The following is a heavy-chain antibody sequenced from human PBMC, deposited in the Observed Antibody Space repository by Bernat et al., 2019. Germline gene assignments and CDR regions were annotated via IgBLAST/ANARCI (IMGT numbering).Heavy chain of an antibody. V-gene: IGHV3-74*01. J-gene: IGHJ5*02. CDR2: ISSDGSGT. CDR1: GFTFGGYW. CDR3: ARDRSGDWIDP. Sequence: EVQLEESGGGLVQPGGSLRLSCAASGFTFGGYWMHWVRQAPGKGLVWVSRISSDGSGTTYADSVKGRFTISRDNAKNTLYLQMNGLRAEDTAVYYCARDRSGDWIDPWGQGTLVTVSS. D-gene: IGHD2-15*01.